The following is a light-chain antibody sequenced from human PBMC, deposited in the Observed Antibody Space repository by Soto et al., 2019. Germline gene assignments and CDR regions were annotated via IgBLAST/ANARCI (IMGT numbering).Light chain of an antibody. V-gene: IGLV2-8*01. J-gene: IGLJ1*01. CDR1: SSDVGGYNS. Sequence: QSALTTPPSASGSPGQSVTISCTGGSSDVGGYNSVSWYQQHTGKAPKLMIYEVTKRPSGVPDRFSGSKSGNTASLTVSGLQAASEADYSCFSSAGGNKVFGTGTKVTFL. CDR3: FSSAGGNKV. CDR2: EVT.